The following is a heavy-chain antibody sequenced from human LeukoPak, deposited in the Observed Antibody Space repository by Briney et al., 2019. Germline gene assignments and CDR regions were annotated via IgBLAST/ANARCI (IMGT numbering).Heavy chain of an antibody. D-gene: IGHD6-25*01. J-gene: IGHJ3*01. V-gene: IGHV3-7*03. CDR3: ARDPASGAYDL. CDR2: INQDGGRI. CDR1: GFSLNSHW. Sequence: GGSLRLSCAASGFSLNSHWMNWVRQAPGKGLEWVGIINQDGGRIGYGDSVKGRFTISRDNAKNSLYLQMNSLRAEDTAVYYCARDPASGAYDLWGHGTMVTVSS.